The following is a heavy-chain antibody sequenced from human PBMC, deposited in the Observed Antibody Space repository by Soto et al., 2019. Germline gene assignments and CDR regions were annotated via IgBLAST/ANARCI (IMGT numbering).Heavy chain of an antibody. CDR3: TTDFKSVLSGSYYGY. CDR2: IKSKTDGGTT. V-gene: IGHV3-15*07. D-gene: IGHD1-26*01. Sequence: PGGSLRLSCAASGLTFSNAWMNWVLQAPGKGLEWVGRIKSKTDGGTTDYAAPVKGRFTISRDDSKNTLYLQMNSLKTEDTAVYYCTTDFKSVLSGSYYGYWGQGTLVTVSS. CDR1: GLTFSNAW. J-gene: IGHJ4*02.